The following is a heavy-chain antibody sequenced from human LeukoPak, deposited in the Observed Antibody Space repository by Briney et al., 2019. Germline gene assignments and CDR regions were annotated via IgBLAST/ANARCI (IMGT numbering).Heavy chain of an antibody. J-gene: IGHJ4*02. CDR1: GGTFSIYA. CDR3: ARGRLDYGGPQYYFDY. Sequence: EASVSVSSTASGGTFSIYAISWVRQAPGQGLEWMGGIIPIFGTANYAQKFQGRVTITTDESTSTAYMELSSLRSEDTAVYYCARGRLDYGGPQYYFDYWGQGTLVTVSS. CDR2: IIPIFGTA. D-gene: IGHD4-23*01. V-gene: IGHV1-69*05.